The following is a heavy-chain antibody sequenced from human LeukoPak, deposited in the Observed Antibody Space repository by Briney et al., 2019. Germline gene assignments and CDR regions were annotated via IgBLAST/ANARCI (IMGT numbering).Heavy chain of an antibody. CDR2: IYYSGAT. J-gene: IGHJ4*02. V-gene: IGHV4-39*01. Sequence: SETLSLTCTVSGGSISSSSYYWGWVRQPPGKGLEWIGSIYYSGATYYDPSLKSRVTISVDTSKNQFSLKLSSVTAADTAVYNCARHAMQGYCSGTSCPFDYWGQGTLVTVSS. CDR1: GGSISSSSYY. CDR3: ARHAMQGYCSGTSCPFDY. D-gene: IGHD2-2*01.